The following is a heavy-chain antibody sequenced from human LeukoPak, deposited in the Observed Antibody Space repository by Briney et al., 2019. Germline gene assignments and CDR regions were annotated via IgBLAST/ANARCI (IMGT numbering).Heavy chain of an antibody. CDR2: IYTSGST. CDR3: ARDDFRIASNGFDY. J-gene: IGHJ4*02. V-gene: IGHV4-61*02. D-gene: IGHD3-3*01. CDR1: GGSISSGSYY. Sequence: SETLSLTCTVSGGSISSGSYYWSWIRQPAGKGLEWIGRIYTSGSTNYNPSLKSRVTISVDTSKNQFSLKLSSVTAADTAVYYCARDDFRIASNGFDYWGQGTLVTVSS.